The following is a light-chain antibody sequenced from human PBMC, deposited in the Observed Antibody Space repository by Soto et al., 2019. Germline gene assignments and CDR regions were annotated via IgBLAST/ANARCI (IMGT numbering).Light chain of an antibody. V-gene: IGLV1-40*01. CDR2: GNK. Sequence: QAVVTQPPSVSGAPGQRVTISCTGSTSSIGAGYDVHWYQQLPGTAPKLLIYGNKNRPSGVPDRFSGSRSGTSASLAITGLQAEDEADYYCQSYDSSLGGQVVFGGGTKLTVL. J-gene: IGLJ2*01. CDR3: QSYDSSLGGQVV. CDR1: TSSIGAGYD.